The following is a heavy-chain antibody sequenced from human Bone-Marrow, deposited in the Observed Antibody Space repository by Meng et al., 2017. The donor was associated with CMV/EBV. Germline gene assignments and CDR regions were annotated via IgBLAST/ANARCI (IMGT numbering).Heavy chain of an antibody. J-gene: IGHJ4*02. CDR2: MNPNSGNT. V-gene: IGHV1-8*03. Sequence: ASVKVSCKASGYTFSSYDINWVRQATGQGLEWMGWMNPNSGNTGYAQKFQGRVTITRDTSITKAYLELSSLTSEDTAVYYCARGRGAFDYWGQGSPVAVSS. CDR3: ARGRGAFDY. CDR1: GYTFSSYD. D-gene: IGHD3-10*01.